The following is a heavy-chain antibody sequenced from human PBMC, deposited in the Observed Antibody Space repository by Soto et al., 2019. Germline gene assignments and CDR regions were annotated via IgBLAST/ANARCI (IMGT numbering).Heavy chain of an antibody. CDR1: GGSISSSSYY. CDR3: ASRSGEIWSGYYFFDY. D-gene: IGHD3-3*01. Sequence: QLQLQESGPGLVKPSETLSLSCTVSGGSISSSSYYWGWIRQPPGKGLEWIGSIYYSGSTYYNPSLKSRVPISVDTSKNQFSLKLSSVTAADTAVYYCASRSGEIWSGYYFFDYWGQGTLVTVSS. CDR2: IYYSGST. V-gene: IGHV4-39*01. J-gene: IGHJ4*02.